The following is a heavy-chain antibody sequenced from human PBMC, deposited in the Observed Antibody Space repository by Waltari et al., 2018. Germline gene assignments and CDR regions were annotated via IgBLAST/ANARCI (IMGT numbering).Heavy chain of an antibody. D-gene: IGHD3-3*01. V-gene: IGHV4-34*02. J-gene: IGHJ4*02. CDR1: GGSFSGYF. CDR3: AGGYYDFWRGYYLAH. CDR2: INYAGST. Sequence: QVQLQQWGAGLLKPSETLSLTCAVSGGSFSGYFWSWIRQPPGKGLEWIGEINYAGSTNFHPSLKSRVTISVDTSKNQFSLNLSSVTAADTAVYYCAGGYYDFWRGYYLAHWGQGTLVTVSS.